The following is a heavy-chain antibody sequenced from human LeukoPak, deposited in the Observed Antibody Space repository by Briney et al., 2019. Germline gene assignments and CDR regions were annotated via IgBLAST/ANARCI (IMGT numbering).Heavy chain of an antibody. CDR1: GYTVSSNY. D-gene: IGHD3-22*01. Sequence: GGSLRLSCAASGYTVSSNYMSWVRQAPGKGLEWVSVIYSGGSTYYADSVKGRFTISRDNSKNTLYLQMNSLRAEDTAVYYCAREGGYYDSSGYYLGVAFDIWGQGTMVTVSS. CDR2: IYSGGST. CDR3: AREGGYYDSSGYYLGVAFDI. V-gene: IGHV3-53*01. J-gene: IGHJ3*02.